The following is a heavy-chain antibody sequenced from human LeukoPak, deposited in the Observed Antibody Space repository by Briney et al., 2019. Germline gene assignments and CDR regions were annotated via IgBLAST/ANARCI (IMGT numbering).Heavy chain of an antibody. Sequence: GGSLRLSCAASGFTFSSYGMHWVRQAPGKGLEWVAFIRYDGSNKYYADSVKGRFTISRDNSKNTLYLQMNSLRAEDTAVYYCVKDLDIVYYYYMDVWGKGTTVTVSS. CDR2: IRYDGSNK. V-gene: IGHV3-30*02. CDR1: GFTFSSYG. J-gene: IGHJ6*03. D-gene: IGHD2-15*01. CDR3: VKDLDIVYYYYMDV.